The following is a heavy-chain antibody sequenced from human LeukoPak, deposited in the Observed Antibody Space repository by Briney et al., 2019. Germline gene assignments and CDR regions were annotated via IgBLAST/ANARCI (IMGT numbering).Heavy chain of an antibody. CDR1: GYTFTGYY. V-gene: IGHV1-2*02. J-gene: IGHJ4*02. CDR3: ARPEPYSSSWGESWYYFDY. CDR2: INPNSGGT. Sequence: ASVKVSCKASGYTFTGYYMHWVRQAPGQGLEWMGWINPNSGGTSYAQKFQGRVTMTRDTSISTAYMELSRLRSDDTAVYYCARPEPYSSSWGESWYYFDYWGQGTLVTVSS. D-gene: IGHD6-13*01.